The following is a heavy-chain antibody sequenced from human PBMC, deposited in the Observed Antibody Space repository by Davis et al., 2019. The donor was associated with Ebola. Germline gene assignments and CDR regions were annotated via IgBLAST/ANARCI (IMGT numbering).Heavy chain of an antibody. Sequence: PSETLSLTCTVSGGSISSGGYYWTWIRQAPGKGLEWISNIGDSNTFTNYADSVKGRFTISRDDAKNSVYLQMNGLRADDTAVYYCARDRYHYSSGLNLDIWGQGTMVTVSS. CDR3: ARDRYHYSSGLNLDI. CDR2: IGDSNTFT. V-gene: IGHV3-11*06. CDR1: GGSISSGGYY. D-gene: IGHD6-19*01. J-gene: IGHJ3*02.